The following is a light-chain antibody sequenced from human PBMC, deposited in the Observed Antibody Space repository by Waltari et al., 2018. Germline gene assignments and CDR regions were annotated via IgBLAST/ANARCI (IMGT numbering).Light chain of an antibody. V-gene: IGKV4-1*01. CDR1: QSVLYSSNNKNY. CDR2: WAS. J-gene: IGKJ1*01. CDR3: QQYFMTPT. Sequence: DIVMTQSPDSLAVSLGERATINCKSSQSVLYSSNNKNYLAWYQQKPGQPPKLLFYWASTRESGVPDRFSGGGSGTDFTLTVGSLQAEDVAVYYCQQYFMTPTFGQATRVEIK.